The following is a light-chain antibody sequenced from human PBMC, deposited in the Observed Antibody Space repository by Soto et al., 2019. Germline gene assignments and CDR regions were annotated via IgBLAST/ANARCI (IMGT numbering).Light chain of an antibody. Sequence: EKVLTQSPATLSVSPGERATLSCRASPSVGTSLAWVQKKPGQAPRLVMYGASTRAPGIPGRFTGTGSGADLNRSIGELQGDAASVSYCEHYANYYTDCTQTWTVGQGTKVEIK. J-gene: IGKJ1*01. CDR2: GAS. CDR1: PSVGTS. V-gene: IGKV3-15*01. CDR3: EHYANYYTDCTQTWT.